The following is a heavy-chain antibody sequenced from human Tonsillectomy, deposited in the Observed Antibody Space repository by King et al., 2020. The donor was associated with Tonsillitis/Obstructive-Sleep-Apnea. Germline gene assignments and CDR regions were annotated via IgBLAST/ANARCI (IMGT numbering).Heavy chain of an antibody. J-gene: IGHJ6*03. V-gene: IGHV1-18*01. Sequence: QVQLVESGAEVKKPGASVKVSCKASGYTFTSYGISWVRQAPGQGLEWMGWISAYNGNRNYAQKLQGRVTMTTDTSTSTAYMELRSLRSDGTAVYYCARAPYPDYGDYVGAPTDYYNYYMDVWGKGTTVTVSS. CDR1: GYTFTSYG. D-gene: IGHD4-17*01. CDR2: ISAYNGNR. CDR3: ARAPYPDYGDYVGAPTDYYNYYMDV.